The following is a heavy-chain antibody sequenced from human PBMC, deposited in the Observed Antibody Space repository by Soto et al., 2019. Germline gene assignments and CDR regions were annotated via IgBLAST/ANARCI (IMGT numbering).Heavy chain of an antibody. V-gene: IGHV4-4*02. CDR3: ARDAAVPGESDRFDY. Sequence: QVQLQESGPGLVKPSGTLSLTCAVSGDSVTSNVWWSWVRQPPGKGLEWIGEAYHNGLTDYNPSLKSRVTMSVDTSKNEFSLKLTSLTAADTAIYYCARDAAVPGESDRFDYWGQGTLATVSS. CDR1: GDSVTSNVW. J-gene: IGHJ4*02. CDR2: AYHNGLT. D-gene: IGHD6-19*01.